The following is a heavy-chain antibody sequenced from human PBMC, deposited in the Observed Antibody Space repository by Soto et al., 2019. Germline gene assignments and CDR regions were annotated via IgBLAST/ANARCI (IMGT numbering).Heavy chain of an antibody. CDR2: IIPFFGTA. CDR3: ARSWPYYGSGSYYPFDY. V-gene: IGHV1-69*12. J-gene: IGHJ4*02. Sequence: QVQLVQSGAEVKKPGSSVKVSCKASGGTFSSYAISWVRQAPGQGLEWMGGIIPFFGTANYAQKFQGRVTITADESTSTAYLELSSLRSEDTAVYYCARSWPYYGSGSYYPFDYWGQGTLVTVSS. D-gene: IGHD3-10*01. CDR1: GGTFSSYA.